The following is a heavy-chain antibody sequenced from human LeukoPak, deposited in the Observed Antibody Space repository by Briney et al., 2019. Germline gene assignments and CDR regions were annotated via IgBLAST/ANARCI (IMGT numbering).Heavy chain of an antibody. D-gene: IGHD1-26*01. Sequence: GGSLRLSCAASGFTVSSNYMSWVRQAPGKGLEWVAVTWYDGSNKYYADSVKGRFTISRDNSKNTLYLQMNSLRAEDTAVYYCARSYSGSYLFDYWGQGTLVTVSS. CDR3: ARSYSGSYLFDY. V-gene: IGHV3-33*08. CDR2: TWYDGSNK. J-gene: IGHJ4*02. CDR1: GFTVSSNY.